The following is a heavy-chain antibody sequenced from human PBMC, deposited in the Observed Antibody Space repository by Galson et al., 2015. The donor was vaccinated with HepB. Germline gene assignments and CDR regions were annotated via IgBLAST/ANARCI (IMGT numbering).Heavy chain of an antibody. CDR1: GFTFDDYT. CDR3: AKVGYGGNSGLDY. V-gene: IGHV3-43*01. D-gene: IGHD4-23*01. Sequence: SLRLSCAASGFTFDDYTMHWVRQAPGKGLEWVSLISWDGGSTYYADSVKGRFTISRDNSKNSLYLQMNSLRTEDTALYYCAKVGYGGNSGLDYWGQGTLVTVSS. CDR2: ISWDGGST. J-gene: IGHJ4*02.